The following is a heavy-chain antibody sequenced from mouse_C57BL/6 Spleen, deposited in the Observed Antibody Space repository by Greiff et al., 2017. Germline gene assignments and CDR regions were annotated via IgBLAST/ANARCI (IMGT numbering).Heavy chain of an antibody. J-gene: IGHJ1*03. Sequence: EVQLVESGGDLVKPGGSLKLSCAASGFTFSSYGMSWVRQTPDKRLEWVATISSGGSYTYYPDSVKGRFTISRDNAKNTLYLQMSSLKSEDTAMYYCARHGDDYDGYFDVWGTGTTVTVSS. CDR3: ARHGDDYDGYFDV. V-gene: IGHV5-6*01. CDR2: ISSGGSYT. D-gene: IGHD2-4*01. CDR1: GFTFSSYG.